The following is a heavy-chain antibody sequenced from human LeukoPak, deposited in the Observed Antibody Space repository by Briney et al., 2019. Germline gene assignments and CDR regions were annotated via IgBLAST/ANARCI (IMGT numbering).Heavy chain of an antibody. CDR1: GGSISSYN. V-gene: IGHV4-59*01. D-gene: IGHD5-24*01. Sequence: PSETLSLTCTVSGGSISSYNWSWIRQPPGKGLEWIGYIYYSGSTNYNPSLKSRVTISVDTSKNQFSLKLSSVTAADTAVYYCARRRDGYNPYWYFDLWGRGTLVTVSS. CDR2: IYYSGST. J-gene: IGHJ2*01. CDR3: ARRRDGYNPYWYFDL.